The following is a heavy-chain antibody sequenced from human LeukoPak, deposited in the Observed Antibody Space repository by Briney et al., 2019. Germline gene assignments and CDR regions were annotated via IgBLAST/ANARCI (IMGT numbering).Heavy chain of an antibody. CDR1: GGSISSYY. Sequence: PSETLSLTCTVHGGSISSYYWSWIRQPPGKGLEWIGYIYYSGNTNYNPSLKSRVTISIDTSKNQLSLKLSSVIAADTAVYYCARGSGVANWFDPWGQGILVTVSS. CDR2: IYYSGNT. V-gene: IGHV4-59*01. J-gene: IGHJ5*02. D-gene: IGHD5-12*01. CDR3: ARGSGVANWFDP.